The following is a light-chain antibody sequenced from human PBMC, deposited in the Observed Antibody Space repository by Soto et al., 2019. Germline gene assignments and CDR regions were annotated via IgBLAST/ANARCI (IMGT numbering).Light chain of an antibody. CDR2: GAS. J-gene: IGKJ4*02. V-gene: IGKV3-15*01. Sequence: EIFMTQSPATLSVSPGEKVILSCRASESVGSTLAWYQQKPGQAPRLLIRGASTRATGFPARFSGSGSGTEFTLTISSLQSEDFAVYYCQQYSTSLTFGGGTTLEIK. CDR1: ESVGST. CDR3: QQYSTSLT.